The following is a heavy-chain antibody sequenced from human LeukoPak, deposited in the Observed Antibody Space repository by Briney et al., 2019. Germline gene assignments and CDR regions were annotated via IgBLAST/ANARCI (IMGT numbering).Heavy chain of an antibody. D-gene: IGHD2-21*02. J-gene: IGHJ6*03. Sequence: SVEVSCKASGGTFSSYAISWVRQAPGQGLEWMGGIIPIFGTANYAQKFQGRVTITTDESTSTAYMELSSLRSEDTAVYYCARAPIWGDSSKDYYYMDVWGKGTTVTVSS. CDR2: IIPIFGTA. V-gene: IGHV1-69*05. CDR1: GGTFSSYA. CDR3: ARAPIWGDSSKDYYYMDV.